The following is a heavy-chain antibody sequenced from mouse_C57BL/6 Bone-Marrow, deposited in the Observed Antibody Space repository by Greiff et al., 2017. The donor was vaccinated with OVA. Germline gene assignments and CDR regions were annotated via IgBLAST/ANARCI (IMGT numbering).Heavy chain of an antibody. CDR2: IHPNSGST. CDR3: ARGGFYYSNYVGWYFDV. D-gene: IGHD2-5*01. Sequence: VQLQQPGAELVKPGASVKLSCKTSGYTFTSYWMHWVKQRPGQGLEWIGMIHPNSGSTNYNEKFKSKATLTVDKSSSTAYMQLSSLTSEDSAVYYCARGGFYYSNYVGWYFDVWVTGTTVTVSS. J-gene: IGHJ1*03. CDR1: GYTFTSYW. V-gene: IGHV1-64*01.